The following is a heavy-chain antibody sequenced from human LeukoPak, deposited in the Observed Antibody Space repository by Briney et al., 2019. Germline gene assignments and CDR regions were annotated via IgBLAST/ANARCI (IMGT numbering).Heavy chain of an antibody. CDR2: LYSAGST. V-gene: IGHV3-NL1*01. Sequence: PGGSLRLSCAASGFTFSNYGMHWVRQAPGKGLEWVSLLYSAGSTNYADSVKGRFTISRDDSKNTVYLQMNSLRAEDTAVYYCARWTNFHAFDIWGQGTLVTVSS. CDR1: GFTFSNYG. J-gene: IGHJ3*02. D-gene: IGHD1-1*01. CDR3: ARWTNFHAFDI.